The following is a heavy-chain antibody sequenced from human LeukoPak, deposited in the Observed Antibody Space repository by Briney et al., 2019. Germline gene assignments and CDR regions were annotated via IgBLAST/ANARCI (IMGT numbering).Heavy chain of an antibody. Sequence: SVKVSCKASGGTFSSYAISWVRQAPGQGLEWMGGIIPIFGTANYAQKFQGRVTITADESASTAYMELSSLRSEDTAVYYCARAYNWNLYYYYYGMDVWGQGTTVTVSS. CDR1: GGTFSSYA. J-gene: IGHJ6*02. CDR3: ARAYNWNLYYYYYGMDV. V-gene: IGHV1-69*13. CDR2: IIPIFGTA. D-gene: IGHD1-20*01.